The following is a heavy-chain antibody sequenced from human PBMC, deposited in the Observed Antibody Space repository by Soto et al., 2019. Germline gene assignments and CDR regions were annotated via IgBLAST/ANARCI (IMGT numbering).Heavy chain of an antibody. CDR3: ARVFSDSSSFFDP. CDR1: GGSISSYY. V-gene: IGHV4-59*12. Sequence: SETLSLTCNLSGGSISSYYWSWIRQPPGKALEWIGYISNSGSTNHNPSLKSRVTISVDTSNNQFSLKLSSVTAADTAVYYCARVFSDSSSFFDPWGQGTLVTVSS. J-gene: IGHJ5*02. D-gene: IGHD6-13*01. CDR2: ISNSGST.